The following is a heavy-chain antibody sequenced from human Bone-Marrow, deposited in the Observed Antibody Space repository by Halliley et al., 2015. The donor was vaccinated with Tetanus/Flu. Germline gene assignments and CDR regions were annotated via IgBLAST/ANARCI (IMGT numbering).Heavy chain of an antibody. CDR2: IYYTGST. V-gene: IGHV4-31*02. D-gene: IGHD2-21*02. CDR3: ARREVVTASDYFDS. Sequence: EWIGYIYYTGSTYQNPSLKSRMTISVDTSKNQFSLRVNSVTAADTAVYYCARREVVTASDYFDSWGQGTLVTVSS. J-gene: IGHJ4*02.